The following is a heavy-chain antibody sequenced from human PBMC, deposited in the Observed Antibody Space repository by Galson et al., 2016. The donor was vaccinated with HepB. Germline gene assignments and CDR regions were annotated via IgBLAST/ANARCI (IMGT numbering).Heavy chain of an antibody. V-gene: IGHV1-18*04. J-gene: IGHJ4*02. D-gene: IGHD6-25*01. CDR2: ISAYSGKT. CDR1: GYTFNGYY. Sequence: SVKVSCKASGYTFNGYYIAWVRQAPGQGLAWVGWISAYSGKTNYAQNLHGRVTMTTDTSTSTAYMELRSLRSDDTAIYYCARDKHGSGWPPIFNYWGQGTLVTVSS. CDR3: ARDKHGSGWPPIFNY.